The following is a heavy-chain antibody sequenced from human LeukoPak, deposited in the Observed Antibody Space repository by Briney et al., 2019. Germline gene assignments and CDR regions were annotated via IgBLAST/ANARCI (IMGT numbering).Heavy chain of an antibody. CDR3: ARGYCSGGSCPNFDY. J-gene: IGHJ4*02. Sequence: SETLSLTCTVSGGSIRSNNYYWGWIRQPPGKGLEWIGIIYYSGSTYYNPSPKSRVTISVDTSKNQFSLKLSSVTAADTAVYYCARGYCSGGSCPNFDYWGQGTLVTVSS. CDR1: GGSIRSNNYY. V-gene: IGHV4-39*07. CDR2: IYYSGST. D-gene: IGHD2-15*01.